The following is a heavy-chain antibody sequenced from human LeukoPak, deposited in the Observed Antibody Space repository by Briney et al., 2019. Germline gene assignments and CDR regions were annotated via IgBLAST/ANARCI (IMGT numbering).Heavy chain of an antibody. V-gene: IGHV3-30*14. J-gene: IGHJ4*02. CDR3: ARGDGVYVY. CDR1: GFTFSSYA. D-gene: IGHD5/OR15-5a*01. Sequence: PGGSLRLSCAASGFTFSSYAMHWVRQAPGKGLEWVAVISYDGSNKYYADSVKGRFTISRDNSKNTVYLQMNSLRVEDTAVYYCARGDGVYVYWGQGTLVTVSS. CDR2: ISYDGSNK.